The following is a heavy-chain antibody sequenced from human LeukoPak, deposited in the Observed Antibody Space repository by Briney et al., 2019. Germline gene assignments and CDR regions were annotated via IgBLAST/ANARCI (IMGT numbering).Heavy chain of an antibody. CDR2: ISSSSSYI. CDR3: ARDPLYADPSYYFDY. Sequence: KAGGSLRLSCAASGFTFSSYSMNWVRQTPGKGLEWVSSISSSSSYIYYADSVKGRFTISRDNAKNSLYLQMNSLRAEDTAVYYCARDPLYADPSYYFDYWGQGTLVTVSS. V-gene: IGHV3-21*01. CDR1: GFTFSSYS. D-gene: IGHD4-17*01. J-gene: IGHJ4*02.